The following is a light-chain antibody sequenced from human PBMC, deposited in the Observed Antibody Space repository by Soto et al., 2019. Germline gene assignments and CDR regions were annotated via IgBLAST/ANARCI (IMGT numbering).Light chain of an antibody. CDR1: RSDIGDYNF. J-gene: IGLJ2*01. CDR3: TSWTTSTTMI. CDR2: DVN. Sequence: QSVLTQPASVSGSPGQSITISCTGTRSDIGDYNFVSWYQQHPGEVPKLILYDVNVRPSGVSNRFAGSKSGNTASLTTSGLQAEDEDDYYCTSWTTSTTMIFGGGTKLTVL. V-gene: IGLV2-14*03.